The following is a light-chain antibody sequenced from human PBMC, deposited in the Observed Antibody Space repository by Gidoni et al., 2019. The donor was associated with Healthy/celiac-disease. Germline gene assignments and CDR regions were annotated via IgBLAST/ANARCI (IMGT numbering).Light chain of an antibody. Sequence: DIQMTQYPSSLSAYVGDRVTITCRASQSISSYLNWYQQKPGKAPKLLIYAASSLQSGVPSRFSGSGSGTDFTLTISSLQPEDFATYYCQQSYSTPPTFXQXTKVEIK. CDR3: QQSYSTPPT. V-gene: IGKV1-39*01. J-gene: IGKJ1*01. CDR1: QSISSY. CDR2: AAS.